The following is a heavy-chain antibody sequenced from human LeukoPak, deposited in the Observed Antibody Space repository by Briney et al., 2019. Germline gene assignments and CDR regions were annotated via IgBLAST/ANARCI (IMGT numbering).Heavy chain of an antibody. CDR2: IRYDGSNK. CDR3: AKKPTYYYGSGSGGFDY. CDR1: GFTFSSYG. Sequence: PGGSLRPSCAASGFTFSSYGMHWVRQAPGKGLEWVAFIRYDGSNKYYADSVKGRFTISRDNSKNTLYLQMNSLRAEDTAVYYCAKKPTYYYGSGSGGFDYWGQGTLVTVSS. J-gene: IGHJ4*02. D-gene: IGHD3-10*01. V-gene: IGHV3-30*02.